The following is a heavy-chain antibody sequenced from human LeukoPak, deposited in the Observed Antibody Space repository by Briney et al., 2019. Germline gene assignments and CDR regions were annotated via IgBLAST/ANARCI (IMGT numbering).Heavy chain of an antibody. Sequence: GSLLLSCATSGFTFSSYAMNWVRQAPGKGLECVSFISTSGDFTYYAASVKGRFTVSRDNSKYTLYLQMNSLRADDTAVYYCAGCSGGSCYSRGKYGVDVWGQGTTVIVSS. CDR3: AGCSGGSCYSRGKYGVDV. J-gene: IGHJ6*02. CDR1: GFTFSSYA. D-gene: IGHD2-15*01. CDR2: ISTSGDFT. V-gene: IGHV3-23*01.